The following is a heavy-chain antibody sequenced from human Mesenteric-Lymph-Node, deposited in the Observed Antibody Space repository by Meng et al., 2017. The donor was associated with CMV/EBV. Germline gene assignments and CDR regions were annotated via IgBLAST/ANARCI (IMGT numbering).Heavy chain of an antibody. V-gene: IGHV3-66*02. J-gene: IGHJ1*01. CDR3: ARHQH. CDR2: IFSDGRT. Sequence: GESLKISCAASGLIVSSADMIWVRQGPGKGLEWVSIIFSDGRTYYADSVRGRFTISRDSSTNTLYLQMNSLRPEDTAVYYCARHQHWGQGTLVTVSS. CDR1: GLIVSSAD.